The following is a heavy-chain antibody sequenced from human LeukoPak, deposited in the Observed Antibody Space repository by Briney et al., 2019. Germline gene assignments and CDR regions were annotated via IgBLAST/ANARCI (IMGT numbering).Heavy chain of an antibody. CDR1: GYTLTELS. J-gene: IGHJ4*02. CDR3: ATGLVLDY. V-gene: IGHV1-24*01. Sequence: ASVKVSCKVSGYTLTELSMHWVRQAPGKGLEWMGGFDPEDGETIYAQKYQGRVTMTEETSTDTAYMELSSVRSEDTAVYHCATGLVLDYWGQGNLVTVSS. D-gene: IGHD3-16*01. CDR2: FDPEDGET.